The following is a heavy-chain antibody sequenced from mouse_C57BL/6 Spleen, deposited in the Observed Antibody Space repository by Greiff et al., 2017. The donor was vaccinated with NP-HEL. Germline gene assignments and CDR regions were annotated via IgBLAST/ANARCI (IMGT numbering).Heavy chain of an antibody. D-gene: IGHD1-1*01. CDR2: IYPGDGDT. V-gene: IGHV1-80*01. CDR1: GYAFSSYW. Sequence: VQLQQSGAELVKPGASVKISCKASGYAFSSYWMNWVKQRPGKGLEWIGQIYPGDGDTNYNGKFKGKATLTADKSSSTAYMQLSSLTAEDSAVYCWEREEREFGNYYGSPAWFAYWGQGTLVTVSA. CDR3: EREEREFGNYYGSPAWFAY. J-gene: IGHJ3*01.